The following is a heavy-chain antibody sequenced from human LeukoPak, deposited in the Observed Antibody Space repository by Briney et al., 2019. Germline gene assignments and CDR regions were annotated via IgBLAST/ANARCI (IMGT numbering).Heavy chain of an antibody. V-gene: IGHV3-23*01. J-gene: IGHJ4*02. CDR3: AKDKGIQDWGPFDY. CDR1: GFTFSSYA. Sequence: PGGSLRLSCAASGFTFSSYAMSWVRQAPGKGLEWVSAISGSGGSTHYADSVKGRFTISRDNSKNTLYLQMNSLRAEDTAVYYCAKDKGIQDWGPFDYWGQGTLVTVSS. CDR2: ISGSGGST. D-gene: IGHD7-27*01.